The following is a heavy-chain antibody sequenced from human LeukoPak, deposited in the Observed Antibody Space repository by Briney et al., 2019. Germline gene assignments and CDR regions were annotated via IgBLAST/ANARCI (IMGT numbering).Heavy chain of an antibody. J-gene: IGHJ6*03. CDR3: ARVGATGYYYYYMDV. V-gene: IGHV4-59*08. D-gene: IGHD1-26*01. CDR1: GGSISSYY. Sequence: NSSETLSLTCTVSGGSISSYYWSWIRQPPGKGLEWIGYIYYSGSTNYNPSLKSRVTIPVDTSKNQFSLKLSSVTAADTAVYYCARVGATGYYYYYMDVWGKGTTVTVSS. CDR2: IYYSGST.